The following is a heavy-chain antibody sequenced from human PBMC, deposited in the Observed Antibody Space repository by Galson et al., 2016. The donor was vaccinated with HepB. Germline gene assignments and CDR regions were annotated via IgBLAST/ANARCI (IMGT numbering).Heavy chain of an antibody. CDR1: GFTFSSYP. V-gene: IGHV3-30-3*02. CDR3: AKSRFVVPVAVPLPES. J-gene: IGHJ5*02. Sequence: SLRLSCAASGFTFSSYPMNWVRQGSGKGLEWVAVISYDGNNKYYADSVKGRFTISRDNSKNALYLQMDSLTTEDTALYYCAKSRFVVPVAVPLPESWGQGTLVSVSS. D-gene: IGHD2-2*01. CDR2: ISYDGNNK.